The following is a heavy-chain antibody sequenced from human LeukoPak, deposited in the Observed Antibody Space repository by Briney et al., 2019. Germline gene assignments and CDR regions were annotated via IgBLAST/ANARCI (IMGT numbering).Heavy chain of an antibody. CDR2: ISSSGSTI. CDR1: GLPFSSYE. CDR3: AKGYYFYMDV. Sequence: PGGSLRLSCAASGLPFSSYEMNWVRQAPGKGLEWVSYISSSGSTIYYADSVKGRFTISRDNAKNSLYLQMSSLRAEDTAVYYCAKGYYFYMDVWGKGTTVTISS. J-gene: IGHJ6*03. V-gene: IGHV3-48*03.